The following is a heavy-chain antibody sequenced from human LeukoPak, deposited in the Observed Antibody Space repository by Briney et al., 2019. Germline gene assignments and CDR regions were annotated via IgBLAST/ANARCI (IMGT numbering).Heavy chain of an antibody. D-gene: IGHD1-26*01. CDR2: IYHSGST. J-gene: IGHJ3*02. CDR3: ARGYSGSYWLSGEDAFDI. CDR1: GYSISSGYY. V-gene: IGHV4-38-2*02. Sequence: PSETLSLTCTVSGYSISSGYYWGWIRQPPGKGVEWIGSIYHSGSTYYNPSLKSRVTISADTSKNQFSLKLSSVTAADTAVYYCARGYSGSYWLSGEDAFDIWGQGTMVTVSS.